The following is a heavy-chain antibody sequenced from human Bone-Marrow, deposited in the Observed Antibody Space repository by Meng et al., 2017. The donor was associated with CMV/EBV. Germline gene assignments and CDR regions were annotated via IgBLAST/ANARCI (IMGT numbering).Heavy chain of an antibody. V-gene: IGHV1-69*05. CDR2: IIPIFGTA. D-gene: IGHD6-13*01. CDR3: ARTGYSSSWGAFDI. J-gene: IGHJ3*02. Sequence: SVKVSCKASGGTFSSYAISWVRQAPGQGLEWMGGIIPIFGTANYAQKFQGRVTITTDESTSTAYMELSSLRSEDTAVYYCARTGYSSSWGAFDIWGHGTMVTVSS. CDR1: GGTFSSYA.